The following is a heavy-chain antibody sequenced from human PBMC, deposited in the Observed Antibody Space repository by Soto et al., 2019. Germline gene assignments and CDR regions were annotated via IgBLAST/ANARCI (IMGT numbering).Heavy chain of an antibody. Sequence: GGSLRLSFAACGFTFSDYYMSWIRQAPGKGLEWVSYISSSGSTIYYADSVKGRFTISRDNAKNSLYLQMNSLRAEDTAVYYCARVKAAAFSNWFDPWGQGTLVTVSS. V-gene: IGHV3-11*01. CDR3: ARVKAAAFSNWFDP. D-gene: IGHD6-13*01. CDR2: ISSSGSTI. CDR1: GFTFSDYY. J-gene: IGHJ5*02.